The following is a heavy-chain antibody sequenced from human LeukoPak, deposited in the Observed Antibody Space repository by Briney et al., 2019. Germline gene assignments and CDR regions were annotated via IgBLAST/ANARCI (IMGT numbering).Heavy chain of an antibody. J-gene: IGHJ4*02. Sequence: GESLKISCKGSGYSFTSYWITWERQMPGKGLEWMGTIDPSDSYTNYSPSFQGHVTISTDKSISTAYPQWSSLKASDTAMYFCARHGYCSGGICHLATFDYWGQGALVTVSS. CDR3: ARHGYCSGGICHLATFDY. CDR1: GYSFTSYW. D-gene: IGHD2-15*01. CDR2: IDPSDSYT. V-gene: IGHV5-10-1*01.